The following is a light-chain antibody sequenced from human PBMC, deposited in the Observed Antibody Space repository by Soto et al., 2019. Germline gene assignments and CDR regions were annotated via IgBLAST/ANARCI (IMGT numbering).Light chain of an antibody. CDR1: QSISSW. V-gene: IGKV1-33*01. J-gene: IGKJ5*01. CDR3: QQYDNLPIA. CDR2: DAS. Sequence: DIQITQSPSTLAASGGCRVTTTCRASQSISSWLAWHQQKPGKAPKLLIYDASNLETGVPSRFSGSGSGTDFTFTISSLQPEDIATYYCQQYDNLPIAFGQGTQLEIK.